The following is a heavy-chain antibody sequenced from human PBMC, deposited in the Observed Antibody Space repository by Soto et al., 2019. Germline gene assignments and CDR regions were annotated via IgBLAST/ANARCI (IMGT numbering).Heavy chain of an antibody. CDR3: AREVVVVPAGFDY. Sequence: GGSLRLSCAASGFTFSSYWMHWVRQAPGKGLVWVSRINSDGSSTSYADSVKGRFTISRDNAKNTLYLQMNSLRAEDTAVYYCAREVVVVPAGFDYWGQGTLVTVSS. V-gene: IGHV3-74*01. D-gene: IGHD2-2*01. J-gene: IGHJ4*02. CDR2: INSDGSST. CDR1: GFTFSSYW.